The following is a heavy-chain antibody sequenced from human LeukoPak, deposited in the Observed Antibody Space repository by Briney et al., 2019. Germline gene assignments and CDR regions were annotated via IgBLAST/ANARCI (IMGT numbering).Heavy chain of an antibody. CDR2: IRYDGSNK. CDR1: GFTFSSYG. CDR3: AKDRGPYIGSWYGY. J-gene: IGHJ4*02. Sequence: PGGSLRLSCAASGFTFSSYGMHWVRQAPDKGLEWVAFIRYDGSNKYYVDSVKGRFTISRDNSKNTLYLQMNSLRAEDTAVYYCAKDRGPYIGSWYGYWGQGTLVTVSS. V-gene: IGHV3-30*02. D-gene: IGHD6-13*01.